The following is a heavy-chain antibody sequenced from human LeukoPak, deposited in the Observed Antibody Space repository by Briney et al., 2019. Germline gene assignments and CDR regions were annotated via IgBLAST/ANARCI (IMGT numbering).Heavy chain of an antibody. CDR2: IYTSGST. Sequence: SETLSLTCTVSGGSISSYYWSWIRQPPGKGLEWIGYIYTSGSTKYNPSLKSRVTISVDTSKNQISLKLSSVTAADTAVYYCARVMSAWYFDYWGQGTLVTVSS. CDR1: GGSISSYY. J-gene: IGHJ4*02. CDR3: ARVMSAWYFDY. V-gene: IGHV4-4*09. D-gene: IGHD3-16*01.